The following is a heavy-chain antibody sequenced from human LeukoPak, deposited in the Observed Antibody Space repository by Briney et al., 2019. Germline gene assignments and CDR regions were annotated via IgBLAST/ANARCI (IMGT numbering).Heavy chain of an antibody. J-gene: IGHJ4*02. CDR2: SGSGGRT. CDR1: GFIFSNYV. Sequence: LAGGSLRLSCAASGFIFSNYVMSWVRQAPGKGLECVSGSGSGGRTYYADSVKGRFTISRDNSKNTLYLQMNSLRAEDTAVYYCATDSYGSSGYPYYFAYWGQGTLVTVSS. D-gene: IGHD3-22*01. V-gene: IGHV3-23*01. CDR3: ATDSYGSSGYPYYFAY.